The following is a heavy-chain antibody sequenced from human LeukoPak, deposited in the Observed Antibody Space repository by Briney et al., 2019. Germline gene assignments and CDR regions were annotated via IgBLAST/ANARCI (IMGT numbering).Heavy chain of an antibody. CDR3: ARVQLERRRYFDY. D-gene: IGHD1-1*01. Sequence: GGSLRLSCAASGFTFSSYAMHWVRQAPGKGLEWVAVISYDGSNKYYADSVKGRFTISRDNSKNTLYLQMNSLRAEDTAVYYCARVQLERRRYFDYWGQGTLVTVSS. CDR1: GFTFSSYA. J-gene: IGHJ4*02. CDR2: ISYDGSNK. V-gene: IGHV3-30-3*01.